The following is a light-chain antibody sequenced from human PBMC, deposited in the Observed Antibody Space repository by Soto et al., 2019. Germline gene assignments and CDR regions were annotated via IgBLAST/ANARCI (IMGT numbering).Light chain of an antibody. Sequence: ETVMTQSPATLSVSPGERATLSCRASQSVSSNLAWYQQKPGQAPRLLIYGASTRATGIPTRFSGRGSGKEFTLTISRLQSDDFALYYCQQYHDWPPWTFGQGTKVEVK. CDR1: QSVSSN. CDR2: GAS. V-gene: IGKV3-15*01. J-gene: IGKJ1*01. CDR3: QQYHDWPPWT.